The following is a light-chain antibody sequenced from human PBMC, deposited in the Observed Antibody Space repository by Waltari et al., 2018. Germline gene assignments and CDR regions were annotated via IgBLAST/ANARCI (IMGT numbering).Light chain of an antibody. CDR2: GAS. CDR3: QQYDNLPPIT. CDR1: QSVSSSY. J-gene: IGKJ3*01. Sequence: EIVLTQSPGTLSLSPGERATLSCRASQSVSSSYLAWYQQKPGQAPGLLIYGASSRATGIPDRFSGSGSGTDFTLTISRLEPEDFATYYCQQYDNLPPITFGPGTKVDIK. V-gene: IGKV3-20*01.